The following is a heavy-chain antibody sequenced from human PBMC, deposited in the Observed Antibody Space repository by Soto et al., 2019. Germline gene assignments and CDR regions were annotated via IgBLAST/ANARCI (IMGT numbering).Heavy chain of an antibody. J-gene: IGHJ6*02. CDR3: GSGRSHYYYGTDV. Sequence: EVQLLESGGGLVQPGGSLRLSCAASGFTFSNYAMSWVRQAPGKGLEWVSTISGGGDSTYYAASVKGRFTISRDNSKNTLYLQMNSLRAEDTAVYFCGSGRSHYYYGTDVWGQGTTVTVSS. CDR2: ISGGGDST. D-gene: IGHD1-26*01. CDR1: GFTFSNYA. V-gene: IGHV3-23*01.